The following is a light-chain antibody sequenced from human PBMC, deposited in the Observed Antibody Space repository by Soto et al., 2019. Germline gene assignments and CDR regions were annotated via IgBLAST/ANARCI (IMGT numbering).Light chain of an antibody. CDR1: QSISSY. J-gene: IGKJ2*01. V-gene: IGKV1-39*01. CDR3: QQYTNTNNPWI. Sequence: DIQMTQSPSSLSASVGDRVTITCRASQSISSYLNWYHQKPGKAPKLLIYAASSLQSGVPARFSGSGSGTEFTLIISGLQPEDSATYYCQQYTNTNNPWIFGQGTKVDNK. CDR2: AAS.